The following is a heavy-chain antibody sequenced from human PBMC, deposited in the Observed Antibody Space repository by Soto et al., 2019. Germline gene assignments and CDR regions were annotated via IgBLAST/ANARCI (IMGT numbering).Heavy chain of an antibody. CDR2: INGDAGRT. Sequence: EVQLLESGGGLVQPGGSLRLSCAASGFTFSNYVMSWVRQAPGKGLEWVSNINGDAGRTSYADSVKGRFTIFRDNSRSTLYLQMNSLRAEDTTVYHCTSGSHYHCSGNTRPEENWGQGTLVTVSS. CDR1: GFTFSNYV. V-gene: IGHV3-23*01. CDR3: TSGSHYHCSGNTRPEEN. J-gene: IGHJ4*02. D-gene: IGHD2-15*01.